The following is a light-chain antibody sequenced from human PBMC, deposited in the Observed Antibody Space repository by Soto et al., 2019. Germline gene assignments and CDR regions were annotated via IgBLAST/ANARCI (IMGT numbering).Light chain of an antibody. Sequence: EVVMTQSPDTLSVSPGDGATLSCRASQNVHSDLAWYQQKPGQAPRLVIYDTSTRATDIPVRFTGGVSGTEFTLTISSLKSEDLAVYYFQQYNNWPLTSDRGTKVEIK. V-gene: IGKV3-15*01. CDR2: DTS. CDR1: QNVHSD. J-gene: IGKJ4*01. CDR3: QQYNNWPLT.